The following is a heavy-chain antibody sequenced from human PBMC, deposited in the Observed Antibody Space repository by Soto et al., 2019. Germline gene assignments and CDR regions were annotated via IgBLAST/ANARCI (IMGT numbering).Heavy chain of an antibody. CDR2: VYYTGST. V-gene: IGHV4-30-4*01. CDR3: VRTARQGAVAPHWFDR. Sequence: KTSETLSLTCTVSGASIRSTDYYWSWIRQAPGKGLEWIGYVYYTGSTYYNPSLMSRLTISVDTSKNQFSLKLTSVTAAETAVYYCVRTARQGAVAPHWFDRWGQRTQVTVSS. CDR1: GASIRSTDYY. D-gene: IGHD2-21*02. J-gene: IGHJ5*02.